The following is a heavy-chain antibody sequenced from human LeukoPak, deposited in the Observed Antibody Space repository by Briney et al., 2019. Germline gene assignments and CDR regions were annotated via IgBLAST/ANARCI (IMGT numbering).Heavy chain of an antibody. CDR3: ARSYYDILTGYSPDDAFDI. V-gene: IGHV4-4*07. D-gene: IGHD3-9*01. J-gene: IGHJ3*02. CDR1: GGSISSYY. CDR2: IYTSGST. Sequence: SETLSLTCTVSGGSISSYYWSWIRQPAGKGLEWIGRIYTSGSTNYNPSLKSRVTMSVDTSKNQFSLKLSSVTAADTAVYYCARSYYDILTGYSPDDAFDIWGQGTMVTVSS.